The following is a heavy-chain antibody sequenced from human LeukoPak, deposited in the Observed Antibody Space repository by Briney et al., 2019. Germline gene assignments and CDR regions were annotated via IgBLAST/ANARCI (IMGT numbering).Heavy chain of an antibody. CDR3: ARVDAFDL. V-gene: IGHV3-48*03. CDR1: GFTFSSYE. CDR2: ISSSGTTI. J-gene: IGHJ3*01. Sequence: PGGSLRLSCAASGFTFSSYEMNWVRQAPGKGLEWISYISSSGTTIYYADSVKGRFTISRDNAKNSLYLQMNSLRVEDTAVYYCARVDAFDLWGQGTMVTVSS.